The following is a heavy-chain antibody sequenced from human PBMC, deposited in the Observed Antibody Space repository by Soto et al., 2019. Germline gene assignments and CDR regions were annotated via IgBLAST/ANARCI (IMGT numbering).Heavy chain of an antibody. J-gene: IGHJ3*02. CDR1: GFTFSNYW. CDR2: IWYDGSNK. D-gene: IGHD2-15*01. V-gene: IGHV3-33*08. CDR3: ATDIVVVVAGGAFDI. Sequence: GGSLRLSCAASGFTFSNYWMSGVRQAPGKGLEWVAVIWYDGSNKYYADSVKGRFTISRDNSKNTLYLQMNSLRAEDTAVYYCATDIVVVVAGGAFDIWGQGTMVTVSS.